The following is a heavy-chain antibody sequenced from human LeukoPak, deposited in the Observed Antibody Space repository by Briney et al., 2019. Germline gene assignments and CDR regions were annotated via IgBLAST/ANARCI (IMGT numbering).Heavy chain of an antibody. D-gene: IGHD2-2*01. V-gene: IGHV4-34*01. CDR3: AISSSTSDNYFDY. CDR2: INHSGST. CDR1: GGSFSGYY. Sequence: SETLSLTCAVYGGSFSGYYWSWIRQPPGKGLEWIGEINHSGSTNYNPSLKSRVTISVETSKNQFSLKLSSVTAADTAVYYCAISSSTSDNYFDYWGQGTLVTVSS. J-gene: IGHJ4*02.